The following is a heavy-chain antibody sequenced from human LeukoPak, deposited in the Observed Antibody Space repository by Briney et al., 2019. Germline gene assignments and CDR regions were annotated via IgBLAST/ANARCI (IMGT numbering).Heavy chain of an antibody. J-gene: IGHJ5*02. V-gene: IGHV1-24*01. Sequence: ASVKVSCKVSGYTLTIFSMHWVRQAPGKGLEWMGGFDPEDGVTIYAQKFQGRVTMTEDTSTDTAYLQMSSLRSEDTAVYYRATARECWGSHRDYNWFDPSGEGTLVTASS. CDR1: GYTLTIFS. CDR3: ATARECWGSHRDYNWFDP. D-gene: IGHD3-16*02. CDR2: FDPEDGVT.